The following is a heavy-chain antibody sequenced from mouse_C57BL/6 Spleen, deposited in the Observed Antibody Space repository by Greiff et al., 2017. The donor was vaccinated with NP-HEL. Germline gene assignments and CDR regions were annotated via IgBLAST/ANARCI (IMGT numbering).Heavy chain of an antibody. CDR1: GFTFSDYY. D-gene: IGHD1-1*01. CDR2: INYDGSST. V-gene: IGHV5-16*01. CDR3: AREVTTVVARGYFDV. Sequence: EVKLVESEGGLVPPGSSMKLSCTASGFTFSDYYMAWVRQVPEKGLEWVANINYDGSSTYYLDSLKSRFIISRDNAKNILYLQMSSLKSEDTATYYCAREVTTVVARGYFDVWGTGTTVTVSS. J-gene: IGHJ1*03.